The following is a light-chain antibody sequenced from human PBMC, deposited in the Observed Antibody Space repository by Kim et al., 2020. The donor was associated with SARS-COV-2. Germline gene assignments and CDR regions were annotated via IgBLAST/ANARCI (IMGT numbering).Light chain of an antibody. Sequence: VSPGERATRSCRAGQSIGSNLAWYQQTTGQPPRLLIYGASTRATGIPARFSGSGSGTEFTLTISSLQSEDFAVYFCEQYDYWPWTFGQGTKVDIK. V-gene: IGKV3-15*01. CDR1: QSIGSN. J-gene: IGKJ1*01. CDR2: GAS. CDR3: EQYDYWPWT.